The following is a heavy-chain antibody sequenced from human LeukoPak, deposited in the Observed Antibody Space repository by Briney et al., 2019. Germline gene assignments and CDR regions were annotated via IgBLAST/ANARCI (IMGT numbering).Heavy chain of an antibody. D-gene: IGHD1-26*01. CDR3: ARDYGSGNYSDAFDI. CDR1: GFTLSDYY. V-gene: IGHV3-11*01. J-gene: IGHJ3*02. CDR2: ISSRGGDK. Sequence: GGSLRLFCSASGFTLSDYYMGWIRQAPGKGREWGSYISSRGGDKYYADSVKGRFTISRDNAKKSLYLQMNSLGAEDPAIYYCARDYGSGNYSDAFDIWGRGTMVIVCS.